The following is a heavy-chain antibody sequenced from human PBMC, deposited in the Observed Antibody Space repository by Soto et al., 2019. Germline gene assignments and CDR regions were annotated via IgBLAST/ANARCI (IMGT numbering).Heavy chain of an antibody. CDR2: IYYSGST. V-gene: IGHV4-59*12. J-gene: IGHJ4*02. CDR3: VKGGMFDYDFWSGYYRDYFDY. Sequence: SETLSLTCTVSGGSISSYYWSWIRQPPGKRLEWIGYIYYSGSTNYNPSLKSRVTISVDTSKNQFSLQLNSVTPEDTAVYYFVKGGMFDYDFWSGYYRDYFDYWGQGTLVTVSS. D-gene: IGHD3-3*01. CDR1: GGSISSYY.